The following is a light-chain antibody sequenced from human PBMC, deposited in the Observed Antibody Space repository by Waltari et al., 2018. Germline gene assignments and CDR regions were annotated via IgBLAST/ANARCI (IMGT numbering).Light chain of an antibody. Sequence: QSALTQPPPASGSPGRQVTISSPGTSSAVGGYTHVSWFQHRPGKAPKVMIYEVSKRPSGVPDRFSGSKSGNTASLIVSGLQAEDEADYYCSSYAGSKFWVFGGGTKLTVL. CDR1: SSAVGGYTH. J-gene: IGLJ3*02. CDR3: SSYAGSKFWV. CDR2: EVS. V-gene: IGLV2-8*01.